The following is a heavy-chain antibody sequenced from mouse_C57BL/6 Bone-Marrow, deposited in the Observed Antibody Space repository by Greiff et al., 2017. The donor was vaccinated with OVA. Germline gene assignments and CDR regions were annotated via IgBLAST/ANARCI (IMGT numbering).Heavy chain of an antibody. CDR2: INPSTGGT. Sequence: EVQLQQSGPELVKPGASVKISCKASGYSFTGYYMNWVKQSPEKSLEWIGEINPSTGGTTYNQKFKGKATFTADTSSNTAYMQLSSLTTEDSAIYYCARGPGTRGVYFDYWGQGTTLTVSS. J-gene: IGHJ2*01. CDR3: ARGPGTRGVYFDY. D-gene: IGHD4-1*01. V-gene: IGHV1-42*01. CDR1: GYSFTGYY.